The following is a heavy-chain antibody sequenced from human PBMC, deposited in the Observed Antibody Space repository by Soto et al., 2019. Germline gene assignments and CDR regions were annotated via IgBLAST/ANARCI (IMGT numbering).Heavy chain of an antibody. J-gene: IGHJ4*02. D-gene: IGHD3-3*01. Sequence: QLQLQESGPGLVKPSETLSLTCTVSGGSISSSSSYWGWIRQPPGKGLEWIGSINYSGSTYYNPSLKSRITISVDTSKNQFSLKLSSVTAADTAVYFCAKTGFWSDYRVADYWGQGTLVTVSS. CDR3: AKTGFWSDYRVADY. V-gene: IGHV4-39*01. CDR2: INYSGST. CDR1: GGSISSSSSY.